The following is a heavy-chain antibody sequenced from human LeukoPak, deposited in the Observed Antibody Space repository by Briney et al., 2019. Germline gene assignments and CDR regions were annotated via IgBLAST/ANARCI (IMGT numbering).Heavy chain of an antibody. V-gene: IGHV3-7*03. D-gene: IGHD6-19*01. CDR2: IRGDGRET. CDR1: GFTFGAYY. CDR3: ARESAVGYGSFDY. J-gene: IGHJ4*02. Sequence: GGSLRLSCAASGFTFGAYYMSWVRQAPGKGLEWVANIRGDGRETFYADSLRGRFSIFSDNARNSVSLQMNSLSAEDTGVYYCARESAVGYGSFDYWGQGTLVTVSS.